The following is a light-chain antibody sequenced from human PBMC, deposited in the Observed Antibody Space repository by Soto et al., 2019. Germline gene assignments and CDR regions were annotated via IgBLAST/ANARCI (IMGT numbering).Light chain of an antibody. CDR1: SSDVGGYNY. J-gene: IGLJ2*01. V-gene: IGLV2-14*01. Sequence: QSALTQPASVSGSPGQSITISCTGTSSDVGGYNYVSWYQQHPGKAPKLMIYEVSNRPSGVSNRFSGSKSGDTASLTISGLQAEDEAYCNLLLDGGTKLTVL. CDR2: EVS. CDR3: L.